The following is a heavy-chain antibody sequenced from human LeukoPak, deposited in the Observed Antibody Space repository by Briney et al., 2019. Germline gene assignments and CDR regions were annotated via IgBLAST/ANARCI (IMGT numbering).Heavy chain of an antibody. J-gene: IGHJ3*02. Sequence: PGGSLRLSCAASGFTVSSNYMSWVRQAPGKGLEWVSVIYSGGSTYYADSVKGRFTISRDNSKNTLYLQMNSLRAEDTAVYYCARAPRSLSRHINRGGAFDIWGQGTMVTVSS. CDR2: IYSGGST. CDR3: ARAPRSLSRHINRGGAFDI. V-gene: IGHV3-66*01. D-gene: IGHD3-10*01. CDR1: GFTVSSNY.